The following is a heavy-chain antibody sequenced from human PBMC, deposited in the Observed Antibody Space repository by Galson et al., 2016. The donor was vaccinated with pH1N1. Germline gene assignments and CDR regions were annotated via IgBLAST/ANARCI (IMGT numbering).Heavy chain of an antibody. D-gene: IGHD4-17*01. CDR2: IDWDDDK. Sequence: PALVTPTQTLTLTCTFSGFSLSSSGMCVSWIRQPPGKALEWLALIDWDDDKYYSTSLKTRLTISKDTSKNQVILTMTNMDPVDTATSYCARFQYGDHVKFFDHWGQGSLVTVSS. V-gene: IGHV2-70*01. CDR3: ARFQYGDHVKFFDH. J-gene: IGHJ4*02. CDR1: GFSLSSSGMC.